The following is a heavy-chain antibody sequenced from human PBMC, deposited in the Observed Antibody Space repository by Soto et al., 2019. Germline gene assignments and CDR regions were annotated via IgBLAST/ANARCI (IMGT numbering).Heavy chain of an antibody. V-gene: IGHV3-33*01. CDR1: GFTFSSYG. D-gene: IGHD3-10*01. CDR2: IWYDGSNK. J-gene: IGHJ4*02. CDR3: ARDFGDYVAY. Sequence: QVQLVESGGGMVQPGRSLRLSCAASGFTFSSYGMHWVRQAPGKGLEWVAVIWYDGSNKYYADSVKGRFIISRDNSKNTLYLQMNSLRAEDTAVYYCARDFGDYVAYWGQGTLVTVSS.